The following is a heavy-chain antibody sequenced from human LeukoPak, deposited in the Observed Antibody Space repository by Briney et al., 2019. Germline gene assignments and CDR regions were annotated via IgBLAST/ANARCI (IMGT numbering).Heavy chain of an antibody. V-gene: IGHV4-39*07. CDR1: GGSISSSSYY. J-gene: IGHJ4*02. CDR3: ARSRTLRE. CDR2: IYYSGST. Sequence: SETLSLTCTVSGGSISSSSYYWGWIRQPPGKGLEWIGSIYYSGSTYYNPSLKSRVTISVDTSKNQFSLKLSSVTAADTAVYYCARSRTLREWGQGTLVTVSS. D-gene: IGHD4-17*01.